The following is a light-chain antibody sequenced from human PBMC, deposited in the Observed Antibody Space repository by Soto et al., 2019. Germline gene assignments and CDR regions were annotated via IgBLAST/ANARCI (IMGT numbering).Light chain of an antibody. CDR2: DVS. V-gene: IGLV2-14*01. CDR1: SSDVGGYNS. CDR3: SSSTSTRPLV. Sequence: QSALTQPASVSGSPGQSITISCTGTSSDVGGYNSVSWYQQHPGKAPKLMIYDVSNRPSGVSNRFSGSRSGNTASLTISGLQAEDEADYYCSSSTSTRPLVFGGGTKLTVL. J-gene: IGLJ2*01.